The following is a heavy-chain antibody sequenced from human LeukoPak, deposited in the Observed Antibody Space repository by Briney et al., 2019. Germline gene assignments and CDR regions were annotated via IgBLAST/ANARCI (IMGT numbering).Heavy chain of an antibody. CDR3: ARARPNKYGGYKYYFDY. CDR1: GFTFSSYD. V-gene: IGHV3-13*01. J-gene: IGHJ4*02. CDR2: IGTAGDT. D-gene: IGHD5-12*01. Sequence: GGSLRLSCAASGFTFSSYDMHWVRQATGKGLEWVSAIGTAGDTYYPGSVKGRFTISRENAKNSLYLQMNSLRAGDTAVYYCARARPNKYGGYKYYFDYWGQGTLVTVSS.